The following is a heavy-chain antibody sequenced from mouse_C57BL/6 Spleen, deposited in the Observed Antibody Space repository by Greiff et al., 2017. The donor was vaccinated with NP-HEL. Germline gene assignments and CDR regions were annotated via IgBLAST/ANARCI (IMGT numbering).Heavy chain of an antibody. Sequence: VMLVESGPGLVAPSQSLSITCTVSGFSLTSYGVHWVRQPPGKGLEWLVVIWSDGSTTYNSALKSRLSISKDNSKSQVFLKMNSLQTDDTAMYYCASEGYYYGSSYWYFDVWGTGTTVTVSS. V-gene: IGHV2-6*03. D-gene: IGHD1-1*01. J-gene: IGHJ1*03. CDR3: ASEGYYYGSSYWYFDV. CDR2: IWSDGST. CDR1: GFSLTSYG.